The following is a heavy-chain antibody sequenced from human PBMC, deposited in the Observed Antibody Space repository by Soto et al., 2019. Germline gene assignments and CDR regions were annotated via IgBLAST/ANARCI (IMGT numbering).Heavy chain of an antibody. J-gene: IGHJ6*02. Sequence: SETLSLTCAVSGGSISSGGYSWSWFRQPPGKGLEWIGYIYHSGSTYYNPSLKSRVTISVDRSKNQFSLKLSSVTAADTAVYYCARATTYCSGGSCSSGMDVWGQGTTVTVS. V-gene: IGHV4-30-2*01. CDR1: GGSISSGGYS. D-gene: IGHD2-15*01. CDR3: ARATTYCSGGSCSSGMDV. CDR2: IYHSGST.